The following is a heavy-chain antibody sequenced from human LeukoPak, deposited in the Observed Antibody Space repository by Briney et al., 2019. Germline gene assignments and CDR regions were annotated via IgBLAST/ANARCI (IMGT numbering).Heavy chain of an antibody. V-gene: IGHV3-23*01. Sequence: GGSLRLSCAASGFTFSSYAMSWVRQAPGRGLECVSAISGSGDSTYYADPVKGRFTISRDNDKNSLYLQMNSLRAEDTALYYCARERAGTYFDYWGQGTLVTVSS. CDR1: GFTFSSYA. CDR3: ARERAGTYFDY. J-gene: IGHJ4*02. CDR2: ISGSGDST.